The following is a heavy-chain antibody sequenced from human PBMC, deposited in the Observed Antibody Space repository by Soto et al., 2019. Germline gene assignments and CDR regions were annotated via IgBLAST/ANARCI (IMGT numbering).Heavy chain of an antibody. V-gene: IGHV3-23*01. Sequence: EVQLLESGGGLIQPGGSLRLSCAASGFSFSSHALTWVRQAPGKGLEWVSVIGRLITSTFYDDSFRGRFTISRDNSKNTLYLQINNRRAEDTAIYYCARGLWFGNSNYFDFWGQGTLVTVSS. D-gene: IGHD3-10*01. CDR2: IGRLITST. J-gene: IGHJ4*02. CDR3: ARGLWFGNSNYFDF. CDR1: GFSFSSHA.